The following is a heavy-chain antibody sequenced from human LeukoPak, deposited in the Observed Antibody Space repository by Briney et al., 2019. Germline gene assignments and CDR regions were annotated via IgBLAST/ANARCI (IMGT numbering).Heavy chain of an antibody. V-gene: IGHV3-23*01. D-gene: IGHD3-22*01. Sequence: PGGSLRLSCAASGFTFSNHVMSWVRQAPGKGLEWVSAISGSGGSTYYADSVKGRFTISRDNSKNTLYLQMNSLRAEDTAVYYCAKVPSFIYYDSTGGYFDFWGQGTLVTVSS. CDR2: ISGSGGST. J-gene: IGHJ4*02. CDR3: AKVPSFIYYDSTGGYFDF. CDR1: GFTFSNHV.